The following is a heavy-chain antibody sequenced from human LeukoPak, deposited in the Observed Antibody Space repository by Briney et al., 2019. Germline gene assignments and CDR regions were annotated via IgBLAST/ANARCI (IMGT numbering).Heavy chain of an antibody. D-gene: IGHD1-7*01. V-gene: IGHV4-61*02. CDR3: ARGVGLELHY. Sequence: SQTLSLTCPVSGGSISSGSYYWSWIRQPAGKGLEWIGRIYTSGSTNYNPSLKSRVTISVDTSKNQFSLKLSSVTAADTAVYYCARGVGLELHYWGQGTLVTVSS. CDR1: GGSISSGSYY. J-gene: IGHJ4*02. CDR2: IYTSGST.